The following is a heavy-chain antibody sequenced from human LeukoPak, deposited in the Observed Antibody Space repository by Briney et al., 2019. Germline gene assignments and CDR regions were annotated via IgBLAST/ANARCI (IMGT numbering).Heavy chain of an antibody. CDR3: TRVMWDSSGYPIDY. J-gene: IGHJ4*02. CDR1: GFTFNNYA. Sequence: GGSLRLSCAGSGFTFNNYAMSWVRQTPRKGLEWVSTISISGDGTYYADPVKGRFTTSRDNSKNTLNLQMHRLRVEDTAVYYCTRVMWDSSGYPIDYWGQGSLVTVSS. CDR2: ISISGDGT. D-gene: IGHD3-22*01. V-gene: IGHV3-23*01.